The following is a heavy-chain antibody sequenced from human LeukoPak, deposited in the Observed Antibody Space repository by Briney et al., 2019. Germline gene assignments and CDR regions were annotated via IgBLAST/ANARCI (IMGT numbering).Heavy chain of an antibody. V-gene: IGHV4-61*02. CDR2: INTSGST. Sequence: PSQTLSLTCTVSGGSISSGNYYWSWIRQPAGKGLEWIGRINTSGSTNYNPSLRSRLTISVDTSKNQFSLELSSVTAADTAVYYCARDVVAARGSFDYWGQGTLVTVSS. CDR1: GGSISSGNYY. CDR3: ARDVVAARGSFDY. D-gene: IGHD2-2*01. J-gene: IGHJ4*02.